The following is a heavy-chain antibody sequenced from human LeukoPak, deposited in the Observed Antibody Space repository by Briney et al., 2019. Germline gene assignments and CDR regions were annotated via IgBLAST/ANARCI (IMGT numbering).Heavy chain of an antibody. CDR1: GGSFSGYY. CDR2: INHSGST. CDR3: AIAGMDSSGYYPDLFDY. Sequence: SETLSLTCAVYGGSFSGYYWSWIRQPPGKGLEWIGEINHSGSTNYNPSLKSRVTISVDTSKNQFSLKLSSVTAADTAVYYCAIAGMDSSGYYPDLFDYWGQGTLVTVSS. J-gene: IGHJ4*02. D-gene: IGHD3-22*01. V-gene: IGHV4-34*01.